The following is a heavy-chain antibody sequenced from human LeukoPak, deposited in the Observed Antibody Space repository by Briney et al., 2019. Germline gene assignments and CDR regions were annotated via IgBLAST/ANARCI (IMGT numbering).Heavy chain of an antibody. CDR1: GFTFSSYS. CDR2: ISGTGSII. V-gene: IGHV3-48*02. Sequence: GGSLRLSCAASGFTFSSYSMSRVRQAPGKGLEWISYISGTGSIIYYADSVKGRFTISRDNAKNSLYLLMDSLRDEDTSVYYCARDYQWSFDYWGQGTLVTVSS. J-gene: IGHJ4*02. D-gene: IGHD3-3*01. CDR3: ARDYQWSFDY.